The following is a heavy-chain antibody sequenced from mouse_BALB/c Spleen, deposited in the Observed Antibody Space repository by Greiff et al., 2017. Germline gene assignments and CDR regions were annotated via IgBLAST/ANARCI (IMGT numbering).Heavy chain of an antibody. Sequence: VQLQQSGAELVRSGASVKLSCTASGFNIKDYYMHWVKQRPEQGLEWIGWIDPENGDTEYAPKFQGKATMTADTSSNTAYLQLSSLTSEDTAFYYCNLYYRSQRDYWGQGTSVTVSS. V-gene: IGHV14-4*02. CDR3: NLYYRSQRDY. D-gene: IGHD2-14*01. CDR1: GFNIKDYY. J-gene: IGHJ4*01. CDR2: IDPENGDT.